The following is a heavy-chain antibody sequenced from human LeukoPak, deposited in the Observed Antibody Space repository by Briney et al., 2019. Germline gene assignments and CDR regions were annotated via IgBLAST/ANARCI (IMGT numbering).Heavy chain of an antibody. CDR3: ARDLSSRTWYLMAY. J-gene: IGHJ4*02. V-gene: IGHV1-8*01. CDR1: GYTFTSYD. CDR2: MNPNSGNT. D-gene: IGHD2-2*01. Sequence: GASVKVSCKASGYTFTSYDINWVRQATGQGLEWMGWMNPNSGNTGYAQKFQGRVTMTRNTSISTAYMELSSLRSEDTAVYYCARDLSSRTWYLMAYWGRGALVTVSS.